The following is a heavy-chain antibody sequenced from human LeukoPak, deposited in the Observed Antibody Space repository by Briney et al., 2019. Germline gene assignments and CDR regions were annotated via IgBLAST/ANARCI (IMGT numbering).Heavy chain of an antibody. J-gene: IGHJ4*02. CDR2: INPNSGGT. CDR3: ARARGFNSGSYWHDY. V-gene: IGHV1-2*02. D-gene: IGHD1-26*01. CDR1: GYTFTGYY. Sequence: GASVKVSCKASGYTFTGYYMHWVRQAPGQGLEWMGWINPNSGGTNYAQKFQGRVTMTRDTSISTAYMELSRLRSDDTAVYYCARARGFNSGSYWHDYWGQGTLATVSS.